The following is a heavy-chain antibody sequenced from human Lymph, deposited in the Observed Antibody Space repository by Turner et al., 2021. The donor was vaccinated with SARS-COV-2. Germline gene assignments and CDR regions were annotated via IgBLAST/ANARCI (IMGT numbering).Heavy chain of an antibody. D-gene: IGHD3-10*01. Sequence: QVQLVQSGAEVKKPGGAATVSCKASGYTFTGYYMHWVRQAPGQGLECMGWINPNSGGTNYAQKFQGRVTMTRDTSISTAYMELSRLRSDDTAVYYCARSRDLQSMVRGVDPFDYWGQGTLVTVSS. CDR1: GYTFTGYY. V-gene: IGHV1-2*02. J-gene: IGHJ4*02. CDR2: INPNSGGT. CDR3: ARSRDLQSMVRGVDPFDY.